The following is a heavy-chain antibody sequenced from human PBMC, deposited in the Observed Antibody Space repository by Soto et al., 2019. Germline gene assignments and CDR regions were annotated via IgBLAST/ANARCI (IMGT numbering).Heavy chain of an antibody. J-gene: IGHJ6*02. CDR3: ARGMRDYYYYYGMDV. V-gene: IGHV1-69*02. CDR2: IIPILGIA. CDR1: GGTFSSYT. Sequence: SVKVSCKASGGTFSSYTISWVRQAPGQGLEWMGRIIPILGIANYAQKFQGRVTITADKSTSTAYMELSSLRSEDTAVYYCARGMRDYYYYYGMDVWGQGTTVTVS.